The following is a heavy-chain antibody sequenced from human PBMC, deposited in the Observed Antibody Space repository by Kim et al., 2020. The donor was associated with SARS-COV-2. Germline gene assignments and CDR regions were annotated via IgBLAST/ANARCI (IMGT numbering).Heavy chain of an antibody. CDR1: GFSLSTSGVG. CDR2: IYWDDDK. Sequence: SGPTLVKPTQTLTLTCTFSGFSLSTSGVGVGWTRQPPGKALEWLALIYWDDDKRYSPSLKSRLTITKDTSKNQVVLTMTNMDPVDTATYYCAHRRSGPGLSDGGWFGETNWFDPWGQGTLVTVSS. CDR3: AHRRSGPGLSDGGWFGETNWFDP. J-gene: IGHJ5*02. V-gene: IGHV2-5*02. D-gene: IGHD3-10*01.